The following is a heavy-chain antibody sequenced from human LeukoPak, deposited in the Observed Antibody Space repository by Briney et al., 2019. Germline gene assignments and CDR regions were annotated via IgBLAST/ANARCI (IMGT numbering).Heavy chain of an antibody. V-gene: IGHV4-59*01. D-gene: IGHD5-18*01. Sequence: SETLSLTCTVSGGSISSYYWSWIRQPPGKGLVWIGYIYYSGSTNYSPSLKSRVTISVDTSKNQFSLKLSSVTAADTAVYYCASNTGYSYGYPSRFDYWGQGTLVTVSS. CDR3: ASNTGYSYGYPSRFDY. CDR1: GGSISSYY. CDR2: IYYSGST. J-gene: IGHJ4*02.